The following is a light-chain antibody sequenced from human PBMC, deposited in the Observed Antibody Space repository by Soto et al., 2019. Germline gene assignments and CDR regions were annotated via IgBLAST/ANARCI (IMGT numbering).Light chain of an antibody. CDR2: DAS. Sequence: EIVLTQSPATLSLSPGERATLSCRASQSVGSYLAWYQQKPGQTPRLLIYDASNRSTGVPARFSGSGSGTDFTLTISSLEPDDFAVYYCHQRNNWPPDTFGQGTNLEIK. CDR1: QSVGSY. CDR3: HQRNNWPPDT. V-gene: IGKV3-11*01. J-gene: IGKJ2*01.